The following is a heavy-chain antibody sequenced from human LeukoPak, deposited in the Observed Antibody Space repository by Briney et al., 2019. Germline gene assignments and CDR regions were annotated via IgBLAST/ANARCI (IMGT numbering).Heavy chain of an antibody. V-gene: IGHV3-33*01. J-gene: IGHJ3*02. CDR3: ARARPDGSGGSWPDAFDI. CDR1: GFTFSSYG. Sequence: GGSLRLSCAASGFTFSSYGMHWVRQAPGKGLEWVAVIWYDGSNKYYADSVKGRFTISRDNSKNTLYLQMNSLRAEDTAVYYCARARPDGSGGSWPDAFDIWGQGTMVTVSS. CDR2: IWYDGSNK. D-gene: IGHD2-15*01.